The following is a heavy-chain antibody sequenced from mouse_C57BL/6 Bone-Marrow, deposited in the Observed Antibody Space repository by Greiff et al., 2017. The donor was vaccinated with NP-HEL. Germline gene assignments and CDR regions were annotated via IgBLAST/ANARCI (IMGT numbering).Heavy chain of an antibody. CDR3: ARHYYGSSYDYAMDY. V-gene: IGHV5-15*01. Sequence: EVQLVESGGGLVQPGGSLKLSCAASGFTFSDYGMAWVRQAPRKGPEWVAFISNLAYSIYYADTVTGRFTISRENAKNTLYLEMSSLRSEDTAMYYCARHYYGSSYDYAMDYWGQGTSVTVSS. CDR2: ISNLAYSI. D-gene: IGHD1-1*01. CDR1: GFTFSDYG. J-gene: IGHJ4*01.